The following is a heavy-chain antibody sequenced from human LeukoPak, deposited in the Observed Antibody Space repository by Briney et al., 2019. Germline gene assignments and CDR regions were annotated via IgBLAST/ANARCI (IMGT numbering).Heavy chain of an antibody. Sequence: GGSLRLSCAASGFTFDNYAMNWVRQAPGKGLEWVGRIKSKTDGGTTDYAAPVKGRFTISRDDSKNMLYLQMNSLKTEDTAVYYCTRGDYGDHTDLDYWGQGTLVTVSS. D-gene: IGHD4-17*01. CDR2: IKSKTDGGTT. CDR1: GFTFDNYA. J-gene: IGHJ4*02. V-gene: IGHV3-15*07. CDR3: TRGDYGDHTDLDY.